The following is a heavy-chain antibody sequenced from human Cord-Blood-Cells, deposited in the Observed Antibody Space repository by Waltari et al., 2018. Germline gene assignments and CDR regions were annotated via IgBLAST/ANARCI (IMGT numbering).Heavy chain of an antibody. CDR3: ARDNSGDRREWYFDL. CDR2: IYYRGST. D-gene: IGHD7-27*01. Sequence: QVQLQESGPGLVKPSQTLSLTCTVSGGSISSGDYYWSWIRQPPGKGLEWIGYIYYRGSTYYNPSLKSRVTISVDTSKNQFSLKLSSVTVADTAVYYCARDNSGDRREWYFDLWGRGTLVTVSS. J-gene: IGHJ2*01. V-gene: IGHV4-30-4*01. CDR1: GGSISSGDYY.